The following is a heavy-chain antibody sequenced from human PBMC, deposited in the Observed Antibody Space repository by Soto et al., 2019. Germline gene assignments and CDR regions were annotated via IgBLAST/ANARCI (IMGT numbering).Heavy chain of an antibody. CDR2: INRGGSAK. J-gene: IGHJ4*02. D-gene: IGHD3-22*01. CDR3: ARGGTSMIVVGAFDV. CDR1: GFTFSSYC. Sequence: EVQLVESGGGLVQPGGSLRLSCAASGFTFSSYCMSWVRQAPGKGLEWVADINRGGSAKYYVDSVKGRFTLSRDKAKNLLYLQKNRRRAEDTVVYRCARGGTSMIVVGAFDVWGQGALVTVSS. V-gene: IGHV3-7*01.